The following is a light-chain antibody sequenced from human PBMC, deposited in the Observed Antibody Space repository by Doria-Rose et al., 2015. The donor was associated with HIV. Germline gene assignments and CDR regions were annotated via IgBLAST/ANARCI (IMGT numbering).Light chain of an antibody. CDR1: QSLLYTSKNY. V-gene: IGKV4-1*01. CDR2: WAS. J-gene: IGKJ3*01. CDR3: QQYYDTPS. Sequence: VLTQPPESLGMSLGERATLNCKSNQSLLYTSKNYLAWYQHKQGQPPKLLIYWASTRQSGVPARFSGSGSGTDFTLTISSLEAEDVAVYYCQQYYDTPSFGPGTTVDIK.